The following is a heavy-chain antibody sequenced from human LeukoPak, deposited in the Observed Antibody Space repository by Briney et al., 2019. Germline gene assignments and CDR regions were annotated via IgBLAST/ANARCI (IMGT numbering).Heavy chain of an antibody. Sequence: GGSLRLSCAASGFTFSSYGMHWVRQAPGKGLEWVSYISSSGSTIYYADSVKGRFTISRDNAKNSLYLQMNSLRAEDTAVYYCAKDWDYSSSYFDYWGQGTLVTVSS. CDR3: AKDWDYSSSYFDY. CDR1: GFTFSSYG. J-gene: IGHJ4*02. CDR2: ISSSGSTI. V-gene: IGHV3-48*04. D-gene: IGHD6-6*01.